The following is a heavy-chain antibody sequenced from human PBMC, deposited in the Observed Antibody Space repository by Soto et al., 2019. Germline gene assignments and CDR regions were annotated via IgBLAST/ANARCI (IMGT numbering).Heavy chain of an antibody. Sequence: EVQLLESGGGLVQPWGSLRLSCAASGFTFSSSAMSWVRQAPGKGLEWVSAISGSGGSTYYADSVKGRFTFSRDNSKNTLYLQMSSLRAEDTAVYYCAKYSSGWYTDFDYWGQGTLVTVSS. V-gene: IGHV3-23*01. CDR1: GFTFSSSA. CDR3: AKYSSGWYTDFDY. J-gene: IGHJ4*02. CDR2: ISGSGGST. D-gene: IGHD6-19*01.